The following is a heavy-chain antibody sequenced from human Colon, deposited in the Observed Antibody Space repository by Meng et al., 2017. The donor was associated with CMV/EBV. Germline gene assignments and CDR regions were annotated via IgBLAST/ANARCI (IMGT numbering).Heavy chain of an antibody. CDR1: RYTCTDNY. Sequence: QWVQCGGEVKMPAAAVKVLCKASRYTCTDNYMHWVRQAPGQELEWMGWINPNSGGTNYAQKFQGRVTMTRDTSISTAYMELSRLRSDDTAVYYCARGKNYYDSSGYRKGLDYWGQGTLVTVSS. D-gene: IGHD3-22*01. J-gene: IGHJ4*02. V-gene: IGHV1-2*02. CDR2: INPNSGGT. CDR3: ARGKNYYDSSGYRKGLDY.